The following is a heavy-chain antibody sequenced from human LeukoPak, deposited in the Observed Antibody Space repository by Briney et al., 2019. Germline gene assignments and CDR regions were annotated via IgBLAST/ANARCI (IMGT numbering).Heavy chain of an antibody. CDR2: INPNSGGT. CDR3: ARNYYDSSGYYTDY. D-gene: IGHD3-22*01. V-gene: IGHV1-2*06. J-gene: IGHJ4*02. CDR1: GYTFTGYY. Sequence: ASVKVSCKASGYTFTGYYMHWVRQAPGQGLEWMGRINPNSGGTNYAQKFQGRVTMTRDTSISTAYMELSRLRSDDTAAYYCARNYYDSSGYYTDYWGQGTQVTVSS.